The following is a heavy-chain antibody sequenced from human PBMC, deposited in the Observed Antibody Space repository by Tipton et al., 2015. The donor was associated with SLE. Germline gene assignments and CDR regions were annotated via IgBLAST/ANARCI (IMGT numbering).Heavy chain of an antibody. CDR3: ASLYTGIYG. Sequence: TLSLTCKVSGASINTSRYYWGWIRQPPGKGLEWIGNIFFNGNTYYTPSLKSRVTISLDTSKNQFSLNVRSVTAADSAVYYCASLYTGIYGWGQGTLVTVSS. J-gene: IGHJ4*02. D-gene: IGHD2-2*02. CDR1: GASINTSRYY. CDR2: IFFNGNT. V-gene: IGHV4-39*07.